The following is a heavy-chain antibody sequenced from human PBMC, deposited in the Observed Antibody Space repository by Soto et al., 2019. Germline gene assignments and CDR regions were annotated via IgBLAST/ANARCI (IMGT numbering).Heavy chain of an antibody. CDR2: MNPNSGNT. D-gene: IGHD6-13*01. Sequence: QVQLVQSGAEVKKPGASVKVSCKASGYTFTSYDINWVRQATGQGLEWMGWMNPNSGNTGYAQKFQGRVPMPRNTSIRTAYMELSSLRSEDTAVYYCARRGYSSSWYYYYYYGMDVWGQGTTVTVSS. V-gene: IGHV1-8*01. J-gene: IGHJ6*02. CDR3: ARRGYSSSWYYYYYYGMDV. CDR1: GYTFTSYD.